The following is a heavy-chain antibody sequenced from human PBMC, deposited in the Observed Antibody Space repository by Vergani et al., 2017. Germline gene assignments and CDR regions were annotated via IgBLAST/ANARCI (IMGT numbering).Heavy chain of an antibody. D-gene: IGHD5-12*01. J-gene: IGHJ4*02. CDR1: GFTFSSYG. CDR3: ATVPSAGSGYDDTFDY. CDR2: ISYDGSNK. Sequence: VQLVESGGGVVQPGRSLRLSCAASGFTFSSYGMHWVRQAPGKGLEWVAVISYDGSNKYYADSVKGRFTISRDNSKNTLYLQMNSLRAEDTAVYYCATVPSAGSGYDDTFDYWGQGTLVTVSS. V-gene: IGHV3-30*03.